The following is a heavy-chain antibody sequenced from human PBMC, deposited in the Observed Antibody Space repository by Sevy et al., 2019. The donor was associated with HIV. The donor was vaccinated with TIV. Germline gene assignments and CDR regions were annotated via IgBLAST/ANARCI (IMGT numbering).Heavy chain of an antibody. V-gene: IGHV3-74*01. CDR2: INSDGSST. Sequence: GGSLRLSCAASGLTFSSYWMHWVRQAPGKGLVWVSRINSDGSSTSYADSVKGRFTISRDNAKNTLYLQMNSLRAEDTAVYYSARALYSSGPLLGYWGQRTLVTVSS. CDR1: GLTFSSYW. CDR3: ARALYSSGPLLGY. D-gene: IGHD6-19*01. J-gene: IGHJ4*02.